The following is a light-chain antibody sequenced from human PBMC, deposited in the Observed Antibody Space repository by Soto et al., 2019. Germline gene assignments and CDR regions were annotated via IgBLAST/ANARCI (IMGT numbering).Light chain of an antibody. Sequence: EIVMTQSPATLSVSPGERATLSCRASQSVSSNLAWYQQKPGQAPRLLIYGASSRATGIPVRFSGSGSGTDFTLTISSLQPEDFATYYCQQSYSTPPITFGQGTRLEI. CDR3: QQSYSTPPIT. CDR1: QSVSSN. CDR2: GAS. J-gene: IGKJ5*01. V-gene: IGKV3-15*01.